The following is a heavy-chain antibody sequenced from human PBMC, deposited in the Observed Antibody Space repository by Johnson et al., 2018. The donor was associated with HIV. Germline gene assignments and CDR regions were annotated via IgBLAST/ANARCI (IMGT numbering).Heavy chain of an antibody. CDR2: INWNGGNT. Sequence: VQLVESGGGLVQPGGSLRLSCAASGFTVSSNYMSWVRQAPGKGLEWVSGINWNGGNTGYADSVKGRFTISRDNAKNSLYLQMNSLRAEDTAVYYCARARDWNYGDIWGQGTMVTVSS. J-gene: IGHJ3*02. CDR3: ARARDWNYGDI. D-gene: IGHD1-7*01. V-gene: IGHV3-66*02. CDR1: GFTVSSNY.